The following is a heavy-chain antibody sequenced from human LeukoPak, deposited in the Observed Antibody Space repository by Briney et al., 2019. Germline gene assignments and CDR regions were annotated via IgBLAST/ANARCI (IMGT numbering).Heavy chain of an antibody. Sequence: SETLSLTCTVSGGSISSSSYYWGWIRQPPGKGVEWIGSISYSGSTYYNPSLKSRVTISVDTSKNQFSLNLSSVTAADTAGYYCARHDIIAVAFSYWGQGTLVTVSS. CDR2: ISYSGST. V-gene: IGHV4-39*01. D-gene: IGHD6-19*01. J-gene: IGHJ4*02. CDR3: ARHDIIAVAFSY. CDR1: GGSISSSSYY.